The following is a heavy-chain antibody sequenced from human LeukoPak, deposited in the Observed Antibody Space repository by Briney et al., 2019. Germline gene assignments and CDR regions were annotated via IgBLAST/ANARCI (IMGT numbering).Heavy chain of an antibody. D-gene: IGHD3-10*01. CDR3: ASTYYYGAGSNNWFDP. CDR1: GGSIINNY. CDR2: IYSSGST. J-gene: IGHJ5*02. V-gene: IGHV4-4*07. Sequence: PSETLSLTCTVSGGSIINNYWSWIRQPAGKGLEWIGRIYSSGSTNYNPSLKSRVTMSVDTSKNQFSLKLSSVTAADTAVYYCASTYYYGAGSNNWFDPWGQGTLVTVSS.